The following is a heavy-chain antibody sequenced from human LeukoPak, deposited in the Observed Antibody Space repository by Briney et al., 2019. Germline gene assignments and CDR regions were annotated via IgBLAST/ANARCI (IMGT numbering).Heavy chain of an antibody. J-gene: IGHJ4*02. Sequence: GGSLRLSCAASGSTFSTYSRNWVRQPPGKGLEWSSSISSSSSYIYYADSVKGRFTISRDNAKNSLYLQMNSLRAEDTAVYYCASLSSIAARPEYRDYWGQGTLVTVSS. CDR2: ISSSSSYI. V-gene: IGHV3-21*01. CDR1: GSTFSTYS. CDR3: ASLSSIAARPEYRDY. D-gene: IGHD6-6*01.